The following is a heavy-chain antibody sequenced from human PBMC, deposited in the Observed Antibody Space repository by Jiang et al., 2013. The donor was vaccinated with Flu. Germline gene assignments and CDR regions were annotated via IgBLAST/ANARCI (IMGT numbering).Heavy chain of an antibody. CDR2: IYYSGST. CDR1: GGSISSSSYY. V-gene: IGHV4-39*07. J-gene: IGHJ4*02. Sequence: GPGLVKPSETLSLTCTVSGGSISSSSYYWGWIRQPPGKGLEWIGSIYYSGSTYYNPSLKSRVTISVDTSKNQFSLKLSSVTAADTAVYYCARSRATTVTTLPGYFDYWGQGTLVTVSS. CDR3: ARSRATTVTTLPGYFDY. D-gene: IGHD4-11*01.